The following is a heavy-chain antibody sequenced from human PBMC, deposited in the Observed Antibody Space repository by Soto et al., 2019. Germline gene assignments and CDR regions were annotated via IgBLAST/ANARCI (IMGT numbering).Heavy chain of an antibody. J-gene: IGHJ6*02. CDR1: GGSISSYY. Sequence: QVQLQESGPGRVKPSETLSLTCTVSGGSISSYYWSWFRQPAGKGLEGIGRIYTSGSTNYNPSLKSRVTMSVDTSKNQFSLKLSSVTAADTAVYYCARDSREQLVYYYYGMDVWGQGTTVTVSS. V-gene: IGHV4-4*07. CDR3: ARDSREQLVYYYYGMDV. D-gene: IGHD6-6*01. CDR2: IYTSGST.